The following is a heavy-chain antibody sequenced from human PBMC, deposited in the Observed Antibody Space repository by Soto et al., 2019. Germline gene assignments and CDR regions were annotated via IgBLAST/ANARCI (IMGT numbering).Heavy chain of an antibody. V-gene: IGHV4-39*01. CDR2: IYYSGTT. CDR1: GGSISSSSYY. D-gene: IGHD1-26*01. Sequence: XETLSLTCTVAGGSISSSSYYWVWIRQPPGKGLEWIGSIYYSGTTYYNPSLKSRVTISVDTSKNQFSLKLRSVTAADTAVYYCARQSPDYLGSVGWFDHWGQGTLVTVSS. J-gene: IGHJ5*02. CDR3: ARQSPDYLGSVGWFDH.